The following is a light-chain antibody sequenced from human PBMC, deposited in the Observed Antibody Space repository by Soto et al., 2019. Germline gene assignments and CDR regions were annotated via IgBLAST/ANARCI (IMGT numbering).Light chain of an antibody. Sequence: QSVLTQPASVSGSPGQSITISCTGTSSDVGGYNYVSWYQQHPGKAPKLMIYEVSNRPSGVSPRFSGSKSGNTASLTISGLQAEDEADYYCSSYTASSTHWVFGGGTKLTVL. CDR1: SSDVGGYNY. CDR2: EVS. J-gene: IGLJ3*02. V-gene: IGLV2-14*01. CDR3: SSYTASSTHWV.